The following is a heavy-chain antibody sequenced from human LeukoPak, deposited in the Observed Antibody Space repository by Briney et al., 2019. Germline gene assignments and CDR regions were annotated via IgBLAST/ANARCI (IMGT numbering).Heavy chain of an antibody. Sequence: GGSLRLSCVASGFMFSSHNMNWVRQAPGKGLEWVANIKQDGSEKYYVDSVKGRFTISRDNAKNSLYLQMNSLRAEDTAVYYCAVNFEYSSAWFDYWGQGTLVIVSS. CDR2: IKQDGSEK. D-gene: IGHD6-6*01. CDR3: AVNFEYSSAWFDY. CDR1: GFMFSSHN. J-gene: IGHJ4*02. V-gene: IGHV3-7*01.